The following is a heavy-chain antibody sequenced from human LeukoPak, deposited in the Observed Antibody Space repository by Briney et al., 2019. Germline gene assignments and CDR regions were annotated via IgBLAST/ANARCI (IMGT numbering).Heavy chain of an antibody. CDR3: ARTRYYYNSRSYGAPYYFDY. D-gene: IGHD3-10*01. CDR2: VYYSGTT. V-gene: IGHV4-39*01. J-gene: IGHJ4*02. CDR1: GGSVSSRHYY. Sequence: SETLSLTCTVSGGSVSSRHYYWGWIRQPPGKGLEWIGSVYYSGTTYYNPSLKSRVTISVDTSKNEFSLKVNSVTAADTAVYFCARTRYYYNSRSYGAPYYFDYWGQGTLVTVSS.